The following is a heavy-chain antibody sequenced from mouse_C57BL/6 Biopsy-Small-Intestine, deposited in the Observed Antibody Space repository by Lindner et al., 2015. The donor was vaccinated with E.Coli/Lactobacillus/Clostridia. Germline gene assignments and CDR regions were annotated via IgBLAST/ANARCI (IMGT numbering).Heavy chain of an antibody. V-gene: IGHV1-53*01. CDR3: MKGRAGGTGTDT. J-gene: IGHJ4*01. Sequence: ASGGTFGNYGISWVRQAPGQGLEWMGRIIPILGIVNYAQKFQGRVTITADKSTTTAYMELSSLRSEDTAVYYCMKGRAGGTGTDTWGQGTLVTVSS. CDR1: GGTFGNYG. D-gene: IGHD4-1*01. CDR2: IIPILGIV.